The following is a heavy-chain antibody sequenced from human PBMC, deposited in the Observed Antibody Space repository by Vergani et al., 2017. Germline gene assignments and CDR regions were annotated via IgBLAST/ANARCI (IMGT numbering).Heavy chain of an antibody. CDR2: ISSSSGTI. CDR1: GFTFSSYE. CDR3: AYDSRLVVPADIFYYYCGMDL. D-gene: IGHD2-2*01. Sequence: EVQLVESGGGLVQPGGSLRLSCAASGFTFSSYEMNWVRQAPGKGLEWVSYISSSSGTIDYADSVKGRFTISWNNAKNSLYLEMNSLRAEEAAVYYCAYDSRLVVPADIFYYYCGMDLWGQGTTVTVSS. V-gene: IGHV3-48*03. J-gene: IGHJ6*02.